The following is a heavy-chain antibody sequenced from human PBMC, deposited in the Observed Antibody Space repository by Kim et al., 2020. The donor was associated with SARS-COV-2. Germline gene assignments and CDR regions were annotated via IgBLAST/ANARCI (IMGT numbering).Heavy chain of an antibody. CDR3: ATGWGYDILTINRYYYYYGMDV. J-gene: IGHJ6*02. CDR1: GFTFSSYG. V-gene: IGHV3-33*01. D-gene: IGHD3-9*01. CDR2: IWYDGSNK. Sequence: GGSLRLSCAASGFTFSSYGMHWVRQAPGKGLEWVAVIWYDGSNKYYADSVKGRFTISRDNSKNTLYLQMNSLRAEDTAVYYCATGWGYDILTINRYYYYYGMDVWGQGTTVTVSS.